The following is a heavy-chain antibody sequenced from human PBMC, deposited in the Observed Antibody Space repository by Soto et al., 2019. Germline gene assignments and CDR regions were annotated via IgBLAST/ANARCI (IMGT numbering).Heavy chain of an antibody. J-gene: IGHJ4*02. Sequence: GASVKVSCKASGGTFSSYAISWVRQAPGQGLEWMGGIIPIFGTANYAQKFQGRVTITADESTSTAYMELSSLRSEDTAVYYCARPWGPYSNYHLDYWGQGTPVTVSS. CDR1: GGTFSSYA. CDR2: IIPIFGTA. CDR3: ARPWGPYSNYHLDY. D-gene: IGHD4-4*01. V-gene: IGHV1-69*13.